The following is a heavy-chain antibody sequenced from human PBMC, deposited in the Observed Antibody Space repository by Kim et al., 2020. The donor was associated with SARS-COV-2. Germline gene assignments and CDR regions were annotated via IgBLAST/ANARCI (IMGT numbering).Heavy chain of an antibody. CDR3: AKAPSPYCRGVRCYPFDY. CDR1: GFAFTNYA. CDR2: STAGGTAT. D-gene: IGHD2-15*01. J-gene: IGHJ4*02. V-gene: IGHV3-23*01. Sequence: GGSLRLSCAASGFAFTNYAMNRVRQAPEKGLEWVSSSTAGGTATYHADSVKGRFTISRDDSKNTLYLQMNNLRTEDTAVYYCAKAPSPYCRGVRCYPFDYWGQGTLVAVSS.